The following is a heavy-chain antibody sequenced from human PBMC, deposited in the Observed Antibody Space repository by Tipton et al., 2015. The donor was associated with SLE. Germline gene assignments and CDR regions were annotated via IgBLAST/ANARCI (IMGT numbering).Heavy chain of an antibody. Sequence: QSGPEVKKPGASVKVSCKASGYTFTGYYMHWVRQAPGQGLEWMGWISAYNGNTNYAQKLQGRVTMTTDTSTSTAYMELRSLRSDDTAVYYCARDRPVAGTYDAFDIWGQGTMVTVSS. J-gene: IGHJ3*02. CDR1: GYTFTGYY. CDR2: ISAYNGNT. V-gene: IGHV1-18*04. CDR3: ARDRPVAGTYDAFDI. D-gene: IGHD6-19*01.